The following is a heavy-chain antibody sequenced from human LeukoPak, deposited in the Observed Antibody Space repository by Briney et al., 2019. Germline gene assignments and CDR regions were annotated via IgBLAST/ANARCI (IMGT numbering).Heavy chain of an antibody. D-gene: IGHD6-19*01. CDR1: GFTFSSYA. V-gene: IGHV3-30-3*01. CDR3: ARDSDIYSSGWYEDYFDY. CDR2: ISYDGSNK. Sequence: GGSLRLSCAASGFTFSSYAMHWVRQAPGKGLEWVAVISYDGSNKYYADSVKGRFTISRDNSKNTLYLQVNSLRAEDTAVYYCARDSDIYSSGWYEDYFDYWGQGTLVTVSS. J-gene: IGHJ4*02.